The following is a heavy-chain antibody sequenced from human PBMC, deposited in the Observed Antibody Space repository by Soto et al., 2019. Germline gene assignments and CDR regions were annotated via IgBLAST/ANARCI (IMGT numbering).Heavy chain of an antibody. D-gene: IGHD6-6*01. J-gene: IGHJ4*02. CDR2: INHSVST. CDR1: GGAFRGYH. CDR3: GRLAVRPGVVFFAY. Sequence: PSQHRSLTCAVCGGAFRGYHRIRKRQPQGKGLEWIGEINHSVSTNYDPSLKSRLTISPDTSKNQFSLRLSSAPAADTAVYHCGRLAVRPGVVFFAYWGQGTLVTVSS. V-gene: IGHV4-34*01.